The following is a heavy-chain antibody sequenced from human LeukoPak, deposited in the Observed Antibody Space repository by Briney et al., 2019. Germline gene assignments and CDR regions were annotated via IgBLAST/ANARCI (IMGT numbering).Heavy chain of an antibody. Sequence: PGGSLRLSCAASGVTFSSYALSWVRQAPGKGLEWVSSVSGSGAAKYYADSVKGRLTISRDNAKNSLYLQMNSLRAEDTAVYYCASLSDYGGNSSPFYWGQGTLVTVSS. D-gene: IGHD4-23*01. CDR2: VSGSGAAK. J-gene: IGHJ4*02. V-gene: IGHV3-21*01. CDR3: ASLSDYGGNSSPFY. CDR1: GVTFSSYA.